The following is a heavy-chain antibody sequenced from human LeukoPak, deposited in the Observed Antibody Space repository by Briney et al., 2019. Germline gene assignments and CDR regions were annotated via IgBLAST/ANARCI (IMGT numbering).Heavy chain of an antibody. V-gene: IGHV1-69*10. D-gene: IGHD2-15*01. CDR2: TIPVLGIA. J-gene: IGHJ6*02. CDR3: AAPQSRISSYYYVMDV. CDR1: GGTFRSYA. Sequence: GASVEVSCKASGGTFRSYAFTWVRQAPGQGLEWMGGTIPVLGIANYAQKFQGRVTITADESTSTAYMELSSLISEDTAVYYCAAPQSRISSYYYVMDVWGQGTTVTVSS.